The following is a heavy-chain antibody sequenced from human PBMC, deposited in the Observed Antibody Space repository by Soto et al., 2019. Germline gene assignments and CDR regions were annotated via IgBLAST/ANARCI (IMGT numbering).Heavy chain of an antibody. CDR1: GFTFSSYW. CDR2: ISGDGRTA. J-gene: IGHJ4*02. CDR3: ARLYCSDTSCYEKYFDY. Sequence: GGSLRLSCAASGFTFSSYWMHWVRQAPGKGLVWVSKISGDGRTATYADSVKARFTISRDNAKNTLYLQMSNLRAEDAALYYCARLYCSDTSCYEKYFDYWGQGTLVTVSS. V-gene: IGHV3-74*01. D-gene: IGHD2-2*01.